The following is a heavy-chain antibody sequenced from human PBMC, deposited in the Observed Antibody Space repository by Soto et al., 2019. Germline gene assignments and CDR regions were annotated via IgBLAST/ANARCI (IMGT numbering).Heavy chain of an antibody. CDR3: ARGGKSVDAFDI. J-gene: IGHJ3*02. CDR1: GYTFTGHY. Sequence: ASVKVSCKASGYTFTGHYMHWVRQAPGQGLEWMGWINPNSGGTKYVEKFQGRVTMTGDTSIRTVYMELRSLISEDKAIYYCARGGKSVDAFDIWGQGTFVTVS. D-gene: IGHD2-15*01. CDR2: INPNSGGT. V-gene: IGHV1-2*02.